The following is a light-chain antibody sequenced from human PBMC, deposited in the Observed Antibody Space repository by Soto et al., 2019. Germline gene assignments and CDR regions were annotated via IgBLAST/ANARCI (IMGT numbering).Light chain of an antibody. Sequence: DIQMTQSPSYLSASLGDRVTITCRSSQRIRSYLNWYQQKPGKAPKLLIYAASSLQSGVPSRFSGSGSGTDFTLTISSLQPEDCATYYCQQSYSTPLTFGQGTKVDIK. CDR1: QRIRSY. CDR2: AAS. V-gene: IGKV1-39*01. CDR3: QQSYSTPLT. J-gene: IGKJ1*01.